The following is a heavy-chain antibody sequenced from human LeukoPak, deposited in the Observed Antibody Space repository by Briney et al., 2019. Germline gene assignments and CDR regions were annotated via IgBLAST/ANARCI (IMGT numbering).Heavy chain of an antibody. D-gene: IGHD3-10*01. V-gene: IGHV4-61*02. CDR3: ARDHNQYYYGSGVSGGWFDP. Sequence: SETLSLTCTVSGGSISSGSYYWSWIRQPAGKGLEWIGRIYFSGSTHYNPSLKSRVTMLVDLSENQFSLKLSSVTAADTALYYCARDHNQYYYGSGVSGGWFDPWGQGTLVTVSS. CDR2: IYFSGST. J-gene: IGHJ5*02. CDR1: GGSISSGSYY.